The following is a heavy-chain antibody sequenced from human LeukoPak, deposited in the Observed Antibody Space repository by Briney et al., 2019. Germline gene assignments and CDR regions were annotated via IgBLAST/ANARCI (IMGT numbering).Heavy chain of an antibody. J-gene: IGHJ3*02. Sequence: PGGSLRLSCVASGFTFSNFAMIWVRQPPGKGLEWIGEINHSGSTNYNPSLKSRVTISVDTSKNQFSLKLSSVTAADTAVYYCARVSNYYDSSGYAFDIWGQGTMVTVSS. CDR3: ARVSNYYDSSGYAFDI. CDR1: GFTFSNFA. D-gene: IGHD3-22*01. CDR2: INHSGST. V-gene: IGHV4-34*01.